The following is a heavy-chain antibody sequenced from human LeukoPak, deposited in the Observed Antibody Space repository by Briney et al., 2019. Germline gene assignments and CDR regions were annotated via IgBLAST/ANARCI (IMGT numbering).Heavy chain of an antibody. J-gene: IGHJ5*02. CDR1: GYTFTSYY. CDR3: ARERSKSVIIAARLRRWFDP. CDR2: INPSGGST. Sequence: ASVKVSCKASGYTFTSYYIHWVRQAPGQGLEWMGIINPSGGSTSYAQKFQGRVTMTRDTSTSTVYMELSSLRSEDTAVYYCARERSKSVIIAARLRRWFDPWGQGTLVTVSS. D-gene: IGHD6-6*01. V-gene: IGHV1-46*01.